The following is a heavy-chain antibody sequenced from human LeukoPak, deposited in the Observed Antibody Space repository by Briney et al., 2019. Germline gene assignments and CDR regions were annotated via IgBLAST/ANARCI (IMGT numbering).Heavy chain of an antibody. D-gene: IGHD3-9*01. CDR1: GYTFTSYD. V-gene: IGHV1-8*02. CDR2: MNPNSGNT. J-gene: IGHJ6*03. CDR3: ARGVRYFDWLLAQYYYYYMDV. Sequence: ASVKVSCKASGYTFTSYDINWVRQATGQGLEWMGWMNPNSGNTGYAQKFQGRVTMTRNTSISTAYMELSSLRSEDTAVYYCARGVRYFDWLLAQYYYYYMDVWGKGTTVTISS.